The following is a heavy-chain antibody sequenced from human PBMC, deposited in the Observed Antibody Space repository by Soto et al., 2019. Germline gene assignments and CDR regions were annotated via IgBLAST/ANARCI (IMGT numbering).Heavy chain of an antibody. CDR1: GGSSSSGGYS. D-gene: IGHD3-3*01. CDR2: IYHSGST. J-gene: IGHJ5*02. CDR3: ARDAGLERSANWFDP. V-gene: IGHV4-30-2*01. Sequence: SETLSLTCAVSGGSSSSGGYSWSWIRQPPGRGLEWIGYIYHSGSTYYNPSLKSRVTISVDRSKNQFSLKLSSVTAADTAVYYCARDAGLERSANWFDPWGQGTLVTVSS.